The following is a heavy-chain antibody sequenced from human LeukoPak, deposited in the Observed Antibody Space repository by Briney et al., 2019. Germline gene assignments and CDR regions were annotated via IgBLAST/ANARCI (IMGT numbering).Heavy chain of an antibody. CDR1: GGIISSYY. CDR2: IYNSGST. D-gene: IGHD3-10*01. V-gene: IGHV4-59*01. J-gene: IGHJ4*02. CDR3: ARDTIHYGINY. Sequence: SETLSLTCTVSGGIISSYYWSWIRQPPGKGLEWIGYIYNSGSTNYNPSLKSRVTISLDTSKNQFSLKLSSVTAADTALYYCARDTIHYGINYWGQGTLVTVSS.